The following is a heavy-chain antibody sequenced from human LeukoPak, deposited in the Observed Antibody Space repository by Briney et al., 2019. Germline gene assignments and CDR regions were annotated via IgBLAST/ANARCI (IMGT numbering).Heavy chain of an antibody. J-gene: IGHJ6*03. D-gene: IGHD4-17*01. CDR3: ARRTTVTTWNYMDV. Sequence: PGGSLRLSCVASGHTFGTYAMSWVSQAPGKGLEWIGSIYYSGSTYYNPSLKSRVTISVDTSKNQFSLKLSSVTAADTAVYYCARRTTVTTWNYMDVWGKGTTVIVSS. CDR1: GHTFGTYA. CDR2: IYYSGST. V-gene: IGHV4-38-2*01.